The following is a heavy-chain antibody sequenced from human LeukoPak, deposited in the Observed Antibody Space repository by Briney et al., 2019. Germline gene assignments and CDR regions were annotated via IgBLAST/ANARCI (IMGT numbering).Heavy chain of an antibody. CDR1: GFTFSSYS. V-gene: IGHV3-21*01. CDR3: ARGQKETFTIFGVVIMMPFDY. J-gene: IGHJ4*02. D-gene: IGHD3-3*01. CDR2: ICSSSGYI. Sequence: PGGSLRLSCAASGFTFSSYSMNWVRQAPGKGLEWVSSICSSSGYIYYADSMKGRFTISRDNAKNSLYLQMNSLGAEDTALYYCARGQKETFTIFGVVIMMPFDYWGQGTPVTVSS.